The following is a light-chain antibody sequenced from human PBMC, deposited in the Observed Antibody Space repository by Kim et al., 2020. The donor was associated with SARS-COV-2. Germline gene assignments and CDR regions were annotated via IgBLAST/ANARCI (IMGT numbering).Light chain of an antibody. Sequence: ASVGDRVNMTCRASRSIYSYLAWYQQKPGNVPKILIYKASTLESGVPSRFSGSESGTEFTLTISSLQPDDFATYYCQQFYTYPITFGQGTRLEIK. CDR2: KAS. CDR3: QQFYTYPIT. J-gene: IGKJ5*01. V-gene: IGKV1-5*03. CDR1: RSIYSY.